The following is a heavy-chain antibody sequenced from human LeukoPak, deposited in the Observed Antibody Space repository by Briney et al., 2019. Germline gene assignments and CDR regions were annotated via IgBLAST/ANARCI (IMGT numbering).Heavy chain of an antibody. CDR2: ISYDGSNK. Sequence: PGGSLRLSCTASGFSFSSFAMHWVRQPPGKGLEWVAVISYDGSNKYYADSVKGRFTISRDNSKNTLYLQMNSLRAEDTAVYYCAREDGGAVAGHFDYWGQGTLVTVSS. D-gene: IGHD6-19*01. J-gene: IGHJ4*02. CDR1: GFSFSSFA. V-gene: IGHV3-33*05. CDR3: AREDGGAVAGHFDY.